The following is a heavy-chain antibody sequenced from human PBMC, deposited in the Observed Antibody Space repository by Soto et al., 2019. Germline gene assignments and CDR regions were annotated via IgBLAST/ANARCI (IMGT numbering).Heavy chain of an antibody. J-gene: IGHJ4*02. CDR3: TTGIVAKTSHFDH. CDR1: GISFSVYG. V-gene: IGHV3-30*03. D-gene: IGHD5-12*01. CDR2: ISYDGNKS. Sequence: GGSLRLSCAVSGISFSVYGMHWVRQAPGKGLEWVAMISYDGNKSSYGDSVKGRFTISRDNSKNLLYLHMTSLRTEDTAVYYCTTGIVAKTSHFDHWGQGTLVTVSS.